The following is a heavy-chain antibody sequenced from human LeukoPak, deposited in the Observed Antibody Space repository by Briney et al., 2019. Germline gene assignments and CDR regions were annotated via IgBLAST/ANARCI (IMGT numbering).Heavy chain of an antibody. CDR1: GFTFSSYS. V-gene: IGHV3-21*01. CDR2: ISSSSSYI. CDR3: ARDLSEWEPFSSGWYDS. Sequence: KTGGSLRLSCAASGFTFSSYSMNWVRQAPGKGLEWVSSISSSSSYIYYADSVKGRFTISRDNAKNSLYLQMNSLRAEDTAVYYCARDLSEWEPFSSGWYDSWGQGTLVTVSS. J-gene: IGHJ5*01. D-gene: IGHD6-19*01.